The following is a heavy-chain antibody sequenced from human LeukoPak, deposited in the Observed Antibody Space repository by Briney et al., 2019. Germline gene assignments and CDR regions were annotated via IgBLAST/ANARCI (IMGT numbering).Heavy chain of an antibody. V-gene: IGHV4-59*08. CDR1: GGSISSYY. J-gene: IGHJ6*03. CDR3: ATLKIVGANTYYYYYMDV. CDR2: VYYSGST. Sequence: SETLSLTCTVSGGSISSYYWSWIRQPPGKGLEWIGYVYYSGSTSYNPSLKSRVTISVDTSENQFSLKLSSVTAADTAVYYCATLKIVGANTYYYYYMDVWGKGTTVTVSS. D-gene: IGHD1-26*01.